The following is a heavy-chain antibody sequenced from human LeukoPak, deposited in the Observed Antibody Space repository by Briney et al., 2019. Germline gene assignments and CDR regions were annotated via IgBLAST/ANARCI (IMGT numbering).Heavy chain of an antibody. D-gene: IGHD5-24*01. CDR3: ARAVEMATMGLYYFDY. CDR1: GGSISSGSYY. Sequence: SETLSLTCTVSGGSISSGSYYWSWIRQPAGKGLEWIGRIYTSGSTNYNPSLKSRVTISVDSSKNQFSLKLSSVTAADTAVYYCARAVEMATMGLYYFDYWGQGTLVTVSS. V-gene: IGHV4-61*02. J-gene: IGHJ4*02. CDR2: IYTSGST.